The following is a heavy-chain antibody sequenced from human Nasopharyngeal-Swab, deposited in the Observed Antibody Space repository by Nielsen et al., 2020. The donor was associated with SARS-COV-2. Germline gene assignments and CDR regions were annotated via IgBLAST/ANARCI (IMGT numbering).Heavy chain of an antibody. CDR3: AKDPRSNDYGDYFDY. J-gene: IGHJ4*02. Sequence: GGSLRLSCAASGSTFSSYAMSWVRQAPGQGLEWVSAISGSGGSTYYADSVKGRFTISRDNSKNTLYLQMNSLRAEDTAVYYCAKDPRSNDYGDYFDYWGQGTLVTVSS. D-gene: IGHD4-17*01. CDR1: GSTFSSYA. V-gene: IGHV3-23*01. CDR2: ISGSGGST.